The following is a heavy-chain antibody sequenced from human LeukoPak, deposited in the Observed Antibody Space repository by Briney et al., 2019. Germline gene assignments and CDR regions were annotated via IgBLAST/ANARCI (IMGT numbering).Heavy chain of an antibody. J-gene: IGHJ6*02. V-gene: IGHV3-23*01. CDR2: ISGSGGST. Sequence: PGGSLRLSCAASGFTFSSYAMSRVRQAPGKGLEWVSAISGSGGSTYYADSVKGRFTISRDNSKNTLYLQMNSLRAEDTAVYYCAKDRPHIVVVPYGMDVWGQGTTVTVSS. D-gene: IGHD2-2*01. CDR1: GFTFSSYA. CDR3: AKDRPHIVVVPYGMDV.